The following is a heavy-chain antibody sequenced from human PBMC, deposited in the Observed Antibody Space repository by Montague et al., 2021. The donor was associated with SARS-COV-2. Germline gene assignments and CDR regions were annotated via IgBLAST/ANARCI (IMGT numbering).Heavy chain of an antibody. V-gene: IGHV4-59*01. CDR2: IYYTGET. CDR3: ARFWSGYVDK. J-gene: IGHJ4*02. D-gene: IGHD3-3*01. CDR1: GGFIRSYY. Sequence: SETLSLTCSLSGGFIRSYYWSWIRLPPGKPLEWLGYIYYTGETTXNPSLKSRVTISVDTSRSQFSLRLTSVTAADTAVYFCARFWSGYVDKWSQGTLVTVSS.